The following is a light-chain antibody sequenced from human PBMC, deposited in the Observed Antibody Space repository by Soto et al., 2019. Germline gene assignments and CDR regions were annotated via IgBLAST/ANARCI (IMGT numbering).Light chain of an antibody. J-gene: IGKJ1*01. CDR3: QQYHSYPWT. CDR2: LAS. V-gene: IGKV1-5*03. CDR1: QSISSW. Sequence: DIQMTQSPSTLSASVGDRVSITCRASQSISSWLAWYQQIPGKAPNLLIYLASSLESGVPSRFSGSVSGTEFTLTISSLQPGDFATYYCQQYHSYPWTFGQGTKVEIK.